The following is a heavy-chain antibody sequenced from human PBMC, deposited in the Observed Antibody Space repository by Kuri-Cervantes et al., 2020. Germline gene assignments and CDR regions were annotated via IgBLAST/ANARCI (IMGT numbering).Heavy chain of an antibody. CDR1: GFTFKNAW. CDR3: TTDLWFGELLSDY. D-gene: IGHD3-10*01. Sequence: GGSLRLSCAASGFTFKNAWMSWVRQAPGKGLEWVGRIKSKTDGGTTDYAAPVKGRFTISRDDSSNTLYLQMNSLKTEDTAVYYCTTDLWFGELLSDYWGQGTLVTVSS. CDR2: IKSKTDGGTT. V-gene: IGHV3-15*01. J-gene: IGHJ4*02.